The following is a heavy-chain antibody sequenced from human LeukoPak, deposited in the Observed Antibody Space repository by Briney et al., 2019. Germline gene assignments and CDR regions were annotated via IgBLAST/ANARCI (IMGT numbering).Heavy chain of an antibody. J-gene: IGHJ4*02. D-gene: IGHD5/OR15-5a*01. CDR1: GGSISSGSYY. CDR3: AKGYSTSPDY. CDR2: IYTSGST. V-gene: IGHV4-61*02. Sequence: SETLSLTCTVSGGSISSGSYYWSWIRQPAGKGLEWIGRIYTSGSTNYNPSLKSRVTISVDTSKNQFSLKLSSVTAADTAVYYCAKGYSTSPDYWGQGTLVTVSS.